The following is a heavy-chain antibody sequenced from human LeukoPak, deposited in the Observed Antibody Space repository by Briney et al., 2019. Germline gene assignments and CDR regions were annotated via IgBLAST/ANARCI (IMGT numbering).Heavy chain of an antibody. CDR1: GGSISSYY. CDR2: IYYSGST. Sequence: SETLSLTCTVSGGSISSYYWSWIRQPPGKGLEWIGYIYYSGSTNYNPSLKSRVTISVDTSKNQFSLELSSVTAADTAVYYCARRQPNWYFDYWGQGTLVTVSS. J-gene: IGHJ4*02. CDR3: ARRQPNWYFDY. V-gene: IGHV4-59*01. D-gene: IGHD1-1*01.